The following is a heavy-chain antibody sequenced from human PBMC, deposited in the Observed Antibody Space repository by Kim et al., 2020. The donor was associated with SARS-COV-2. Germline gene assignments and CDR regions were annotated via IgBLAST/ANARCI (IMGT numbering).Heavy chain of an antibody. CDR1: GFTFSSYA. J-gene: IGHJ4*02. V-gene: IGHV3-30*04. CDR2: ISYDGSNK. Sequence: GGSLRLSCAASGFTFSSYAMHWVRQAPGKGLEWVAVISYDGSNKYYADSVKGRFTISRDNSKNTLYLQMNSLRAEDTAVYYCARDGKYRITMIVVLITYGGRLDYGGQGPRVTVSS. D-gene: IGHD3-22*01. CDR3: ARDGKYRITMIVVLITYGGRLDY.